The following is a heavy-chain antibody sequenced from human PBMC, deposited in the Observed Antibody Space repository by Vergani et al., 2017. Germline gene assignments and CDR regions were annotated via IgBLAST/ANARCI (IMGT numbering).Heavy chain of an antibody. D-gene: IGHD2-15*01. Sequence: QITLKESGPTLVKPTQPLTLTCTFSGFSLSTSGVGVGWIRQPPGKALEWLALIYWDHDTRYSPSLKSRLTITKDTAKNQVVLTMTNMDPVDTATYYCAHTLDIVWRGLGGYFDYWGQGTLVTVSS. CDR3: AHTLDIVWRGLGGYFDY. CDR2: IYWDHDT. J-gene: IGHJ4*02. CDR1: GFSLSTSGVG. V-gene: IGHV2-5*02.